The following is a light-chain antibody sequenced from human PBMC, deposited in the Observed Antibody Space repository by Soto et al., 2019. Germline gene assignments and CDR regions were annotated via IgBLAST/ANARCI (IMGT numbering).Light chain of an antibody. CDR2: EVS. CDR1: SSDVGGYNY. CDR3: SSYTCSSAYVV. Sequence: QSALTQPASVSGSPGQSITISCTGTSSDVGGYNYVSWYQHHPGKAPKLMIYEVSNRPSGVSNRFSGSRSGNTASLTISGLQAEDEADYYCSSYTCSSAYVVFGGGTKLTVL. V-gene: IGLV2-14*01. J-gene: IGLJ2*01.